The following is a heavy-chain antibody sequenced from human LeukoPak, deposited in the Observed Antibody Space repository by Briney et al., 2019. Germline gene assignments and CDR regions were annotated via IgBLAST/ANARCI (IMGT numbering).Heavy chain of an antibody. CDR3: ARTASLAVAGTVRYFDY. J-gene: IGHJ4*02. Sequence: SETLSLTCSVSDDSITMYYWSWIRQPPGKGLEWIGEINHSGSTNYNPSLKSRVTISVDTSKNQFSLKLSSVTAADTAVYYCARTASLAVAGTVRYFDYWGQGTLVTVSS. CDR1: DDSITMYY. CDR2: INHSGST. D-gene: IGHD6-19*01. V-gene: IGHV4-34*01.